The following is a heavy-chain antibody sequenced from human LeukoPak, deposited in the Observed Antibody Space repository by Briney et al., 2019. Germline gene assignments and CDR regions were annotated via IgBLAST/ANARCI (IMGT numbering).Heavy chain of an antibody. V-gene: IGHV3-21*01. Sequence: GGSLRLSCAASGFTFSSYSMNWVRQAPGKGLEWVSSISSSSSYIYYADSVKGRFTISRDNAKNSLYLQMNSLRAEDTAVYYCASGDELELRYYYMDVWGKGTTVTVSS. CDR3: ASGDELELRYYYMDV. D-gene: IGHD1-7*01. J-gene: IGHJ6*03. CDR1: GFTFSSYS. CDR2: ISSSSSYI.